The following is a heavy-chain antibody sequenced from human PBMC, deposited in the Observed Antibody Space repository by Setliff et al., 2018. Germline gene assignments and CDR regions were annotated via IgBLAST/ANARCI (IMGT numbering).Heavy chain of an antibody. D-gene: IGHD3-16*01. V-gene: IGHV5-51*01. J-gene: IGHJ4*02. CDR2: IYAGDSDT. CDR3: ARTGAGELSLGAFDS. CDR1: GYSFANSW. Sequence: PGESLKISCKGSGYSFANSWIAWVRQMPGKGLEWMGVIYAGDSDTRYSPSFQGQVTFSSDRSINTAYLQWSGLKASDTAMYYCARTGAGELSLGAFDSWGQGTLVTVSS.